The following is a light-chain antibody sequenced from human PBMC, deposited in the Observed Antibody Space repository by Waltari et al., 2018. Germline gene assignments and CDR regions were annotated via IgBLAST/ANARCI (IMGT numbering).Light chain of an antibody. V-gene: IGLV3-21*02. J-gene: IGLJ1*01. CDR2: DDK. CDR3: QVWDSDSDHYV. CDR1: YIGSKS. Sequence: SYLLTQAPSASVAPGQTARITCEGNYIGSKSVHWYQQRPGQAPVLVVYDDKDRPSGIPDRFSGSNSGNTATLTISRVEAGDEGDYFCQVWDSDSDHYVFASGTKVTVL.